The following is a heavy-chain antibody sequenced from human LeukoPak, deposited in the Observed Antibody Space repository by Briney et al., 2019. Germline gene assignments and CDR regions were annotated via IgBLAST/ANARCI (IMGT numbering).Heavy chain of an antibody. Sequence: SVKVSCKASGGTFSSYAISWVRKAPAQGLEWMGGVIPIFGTANYAQKFQGRVTITADESTSTAYMELSSLRSEDTAVYYCARAGGSSSALRLGYFYYYMDVWGKGTTVTVSS. V-gene: IGHV1-69*13. CDR3: ARAGGSSSALRLGYFYYYMDV. J-gene: IGHJ6*03. D-gene: IGHD6-6*01. CDR2: VIPIFGTA. CDR1: GGTFSSYA.